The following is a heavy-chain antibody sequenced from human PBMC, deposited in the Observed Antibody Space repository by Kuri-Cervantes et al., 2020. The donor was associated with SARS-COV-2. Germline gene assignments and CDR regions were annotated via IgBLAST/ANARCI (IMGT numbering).Heavy chain of an antibody. J-gene: IGHJ4*02. Sequence: GGSLRLSCAASGFTFSNAWMNWVRQAPGKGLEWVGRIKSKTDGGTTDYAAPVKGRFTISRDDSKNTLYLQMNSLKTEDTAVYYCTTDRPGYCSGGSCGRLVYWGQGTLVTVSS. CDR2: IKSKTDGGTT. CDR1: GFTFSNAW. CDR3: TTDRPGYCSGGSCGRLVY. D-gene: IGHD2-15*01. V-gene: IGHV3-15*07.